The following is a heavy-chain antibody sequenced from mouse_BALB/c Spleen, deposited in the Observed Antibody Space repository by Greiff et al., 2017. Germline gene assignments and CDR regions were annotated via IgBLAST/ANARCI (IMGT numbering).Heavy chain of an antibody. V-gene: IGHV1-5*01. D-gene: IGHD1-3*01. CDR3: TREGKGNYYAMDY. CDR2: IYPGNSDT. J-gene: IGHJ4*01. Sequence: VQLQQSGTVLARPGASVKMSCTASGYSFTSYWMHWVKQRPGQGLEWIGAIYPGNSDTSYNQKFKGQAKLTAVTSAITAYMELSSLTNDDSAVYYCTREGKGNYYAMDYWGQGTSVTVSS. CDR1: GYSFTSYW.